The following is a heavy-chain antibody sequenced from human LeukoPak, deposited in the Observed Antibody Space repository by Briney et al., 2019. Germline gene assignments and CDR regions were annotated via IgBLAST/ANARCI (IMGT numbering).Heavy chain of an antibody. V-gene: IGHV3-30*18. D-gene: IGHD3-10*01. CDR2: ILHDGSNQ. CDR3: AKDVDRGFFDY. CDR1: GFTFSSHG. J-gene: IGHJ4*02. Sequence: PGGSPRLSCVASGFTFSSHGMHWVRQAPGKGLEWVAVILHDGSNQNYGDSVKGRFTISRDNSKNTMYLQMNSLRAEDTAVYYCAKDVDRGFFDYWGQGTLVTVSS.